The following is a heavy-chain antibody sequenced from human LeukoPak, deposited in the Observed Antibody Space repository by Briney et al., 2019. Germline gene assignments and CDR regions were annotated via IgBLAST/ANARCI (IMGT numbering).Heavy chain of an antibody. CDR1: GFTFSRYW. CDR3: AREGD. J-gene: IGHJ4*02. Sequence: PGGSLRLSCAASGFTFSRYWVSWVRQAPGKGLEWVANIKEDGSEKYYVDSVKGRFTISRNNANNSLYLQMNSLRAEDTAVYYCAREGDWGQGTLVTVS. CDR2: IKEDGSEK. D-gene: IGHD1-26*01. V-gene: IGHV3-7*04.